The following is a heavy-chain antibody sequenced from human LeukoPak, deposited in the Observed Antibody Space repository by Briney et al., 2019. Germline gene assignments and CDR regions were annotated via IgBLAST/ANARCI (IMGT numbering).Heavy chain of an antibody. J-gene: IGHJ6*03. V-gene: IGHV3-23*01. Sequence: GGFLRLSCAASGFTFSSYAMSWVRQAPGKGLEWVSAISGSGGSTYHADSVKGRFTISRDNSKNTLYLQMNSLRAEDTAVYYCAKDQEDPIFHYYYYMDVWGKGTTVTVSS. CDR3: AKDQEDPIFHYYYYMDV. D-gene: IGHD2-15*01. CDR1: GFTFSSYA. CDR2: ISGSGGST.